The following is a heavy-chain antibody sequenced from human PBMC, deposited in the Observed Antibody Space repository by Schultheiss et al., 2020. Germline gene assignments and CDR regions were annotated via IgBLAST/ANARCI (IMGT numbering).Heavy chain of an antibody. Sequence: RGSLRLSCAASGFTFDDYGMIWVRQAPGKGLEWVSGINWNGGSTGYADSVKGRFTISRDNAKNSLYLQMNSLRAEDTALYHCARGSLRSEGYYYGMDVWGQGTTVTVSS. CDR1: GFTFDDYG. V-gene: IGHV3-20*01. D-gene: IGHD1-26*01. CDR2: INWNGGST. CDR3: ARGSLRSEGYYYGMDV. J-gene: IGHJ6*02.